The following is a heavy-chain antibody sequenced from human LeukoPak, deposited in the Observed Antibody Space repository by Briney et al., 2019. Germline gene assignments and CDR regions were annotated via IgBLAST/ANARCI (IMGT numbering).Heavy chain of an antibody. Sequence: ASVKVSCRASGGTFSSHPFTWVRQAPGQGLEWMGEITPIFGSANYAQRFQGRVTITADESTSTVYMELSSLRSDDTALYYCARNSRVASTSGLNYWGQGTLVTVSS. CDR1: GGTFSSHP. CDR2: ITPIFGSA. J-gene: IGHJ4*02. D-gene: IGHD4-23*01. V-gene: IGHV1-69*13. CDR3: ARNSRVASTSGLNY.